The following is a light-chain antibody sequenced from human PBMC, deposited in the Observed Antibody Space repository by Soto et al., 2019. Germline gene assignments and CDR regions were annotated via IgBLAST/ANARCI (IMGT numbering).Light chain of an antibody. CDR3: QQYNSFPLT. CDR2: DAS. J-gene: IGKJ4*01. Sequence: DIQMTQSPSTLSGSVGDRVTITCRASQTISSWLAWYQQKPGKAPKLLIYDASSLESGVPSRFSGSGSGTEFTLTISSLQPDDFATYYCQQYNSFPLTFGGGTKVDIK. CDR1: QTISSW. V-gene: IGKV1-5*01.